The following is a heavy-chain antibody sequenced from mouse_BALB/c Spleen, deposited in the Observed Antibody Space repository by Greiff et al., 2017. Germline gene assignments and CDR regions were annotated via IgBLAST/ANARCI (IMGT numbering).Heavy chain of an antibody. D-gene: IGHD4-1*01. CDR2: ISSGSSTI. Sequence: EVKVEESGGGLVQPGGSRKLSCAASGFTFSSFGMHWVRQAPEKGLEWVAYISSGSSTIYYADTVKGRFTISRDNPKNTLFLQMTSLRSEDTAMYYCARVGTYYFDYWGQGTTLTVSS. V-gene: IGHV5-17*02. CDR1: GFTFSSFG. CDR3: ARVGTYYFDY. J-gene: IGHJ2*01.